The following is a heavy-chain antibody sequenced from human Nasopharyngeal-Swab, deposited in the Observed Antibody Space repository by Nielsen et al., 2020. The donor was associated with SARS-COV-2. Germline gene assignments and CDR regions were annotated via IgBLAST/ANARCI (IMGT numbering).Heavy chain of an antibody. J-gene: IGHJ4*02. CDR2: IYPGDSDT. V-gene: IGHV5-51*01. D-gene: IGHD2-15*01. Sequence: VRQMPGKGLEWMGIIYPGDSDTRYSPSFHGQVTISANKSISTAYLQWSSLKASDTAMYYCARHELPENRGGFDYWGQGTLVTVSS. CDR3: ARHELPENRGGFDY.